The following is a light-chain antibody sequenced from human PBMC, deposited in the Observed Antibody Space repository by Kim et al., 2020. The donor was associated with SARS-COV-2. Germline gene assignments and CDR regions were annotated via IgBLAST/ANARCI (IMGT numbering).Light chain of an antibody. CDR1: SLRSYY. CDR3: NSRDSNDNVV. Sequence: VALGQTVRITCQGDSLRSYYATWYQQKPGQAPLLVIYGKNNRPSGIPDRFSGSSSGNTASLTITGTQEGDEADYYCNSRDSNDNVVFGGGTQLTVL. J-gene: IGLJ2*01. CDR2: GKN. V-gene: IGLV3-19*01.